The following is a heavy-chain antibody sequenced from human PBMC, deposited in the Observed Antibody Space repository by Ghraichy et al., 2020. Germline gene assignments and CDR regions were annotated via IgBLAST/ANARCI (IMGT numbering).Heavy chain of an antibody. CDR2: IWYDGSNK. CDR3: ARERSRSWHRVSWSAGHRRYYYGMDV. CDR1: GFTFSSYG. J-gene: IGHJ6*02. V-gene: IGHV3-33*01. Sequence: GGSLRLSCAASGFTFSSYGMHWVRQAPGKGLEWVAVIWYDGSNKYYADSVKGRLTISRANSKNTLYLQMNSLRAADQAVYYCARERSRSWHRVSWSAGHRRYYYGMDVWGQGTTVTVSS. D-gene: IGHD6-13*01.